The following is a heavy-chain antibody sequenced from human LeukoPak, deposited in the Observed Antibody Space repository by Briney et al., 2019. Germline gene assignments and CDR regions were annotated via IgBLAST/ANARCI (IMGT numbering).Heavy chain of an antibody. D-gene: IGHD3-3*01. CDR1: GFTFRSYS. V-gene: IGHV3-48*01. J-gene: IGHJ4*02. CDR3: ARITIFGVVSRPH. CDR2: ITSSSSTI. Sequence: PGGSLRLSCAASGFTFRSYSMHWVRHAPGKGLEWVSFITSSSSTIYYTDSVEGRFIISRDNAKNSLYLQMNSLRAEDTAVYYCARITIFGVVSRPHWGQGTLVTVSS.